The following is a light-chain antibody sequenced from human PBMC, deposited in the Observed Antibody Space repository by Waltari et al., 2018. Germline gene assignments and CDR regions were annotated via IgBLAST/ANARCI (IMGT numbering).Light chain of an antibody. CDR1: SSDVAFYDF. V-gene: IGLV2-8*01. Sequence: QSALTQPPSASGSPGPSVSISCTGTSSDVAFYDFVSWYNQAPGKAPKLILYDVNKRPSGVPGRFSGSKSGNTASLIVSGLQADDEAYYYCSSYAGDNILIFGGGTKLTV. CDR3: SSYAGDNILI. J-gene: IGLJ2*01. CDR2: DVN.